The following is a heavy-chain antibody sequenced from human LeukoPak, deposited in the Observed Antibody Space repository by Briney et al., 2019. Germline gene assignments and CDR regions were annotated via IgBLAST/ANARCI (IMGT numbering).Heavy chain of an antibody. V-gene: IGHV4-4*07. CDR2: IYSTGST. CDR1: GGSISSYY. J-gene: IGHJ4*02. CDR3: ARQIASAGTAGFDF. D-gene: IGHD6-13*01. Sequence: SETLSLTCTVSGGSISSYYWSWIRRPAGKGLEWIGRIYSTGSTNYNPSLKSRVTMSVDTSKNQFSLRLRSVTAADTAVYYCARQIASAGTAGFDFWGQGALVTVSS.